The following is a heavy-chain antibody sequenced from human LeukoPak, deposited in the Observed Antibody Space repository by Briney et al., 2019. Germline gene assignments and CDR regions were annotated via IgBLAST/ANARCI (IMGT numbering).Heavy chain of an antibody. V-gene: IGHV4-30-4*08. D-gene: IGHD6-19*01. Sequence: PSETLSLTCTVSGGSISSGNYYWSWIRQPPGKGLQWVGYIDYSGSTYSNPSLKSRVTISVDTSKTQFSLKLNSVTAADTAVYYCARIDRAVAGTIDYWGQGTLVTVSS. CDR3: ARIDRAVAGTIDY. CDR2: IDYSGST. CDR1: GGSISSGNYY. J-gene: IGHJ4*02.